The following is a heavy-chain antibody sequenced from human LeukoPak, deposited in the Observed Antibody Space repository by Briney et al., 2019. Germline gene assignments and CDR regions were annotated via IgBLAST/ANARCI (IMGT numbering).Heavy chain of an antibody. J-gene: IGHJ4*02. CDR3: AREDGYNSVDY. CDR2: IYHSGST. D-gene: IGHD5-24*01. Sequence: SQTLSLTCTVSGDSISSGGYYWSWIRQPPGKGLEWIGYIYHSGSTNYNPSLKSRVTISVDTSKNQFSLNLTSVTAADTAVYFCAREDGYNSVDYWGQGTLVTVSS. CDR1: GDSISSGGYY. V-gene: IGHV4-61*08.